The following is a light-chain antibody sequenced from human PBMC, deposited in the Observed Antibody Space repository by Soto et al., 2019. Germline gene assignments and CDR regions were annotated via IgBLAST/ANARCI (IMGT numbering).Light chain of an antibody. CDR2: AAS. V-gene: IGKV1-39*01. CDR1: QSISSF. J-gene: IGKJ5*01. Sequence: DIQMTQSPSSLSASVGDRVTITCRASQSISSFLNWYRQKPGRAPELLIYAASTLQSGVPSRFSGSGSGTDFTLTISGLQPEDFAVYYCQQYGSSPPITFGQGTRLEIK. CDR3: QQYGSSPPIT.